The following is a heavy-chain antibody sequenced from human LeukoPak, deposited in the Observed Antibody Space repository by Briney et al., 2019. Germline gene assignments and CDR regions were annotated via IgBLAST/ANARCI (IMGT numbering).Heavy chain of an antibody. V-gene: IGHV3-23*01. D-gene: IGHD7-27*01. J-gene: IGHJ4*02. Sequence: GGSLRLSCAASGFAFSSYAMSWVRQAPGKGLEWVSAISGSGGSTYYADSVKGRFTISRDNSKNTLYLQMNSLRAEDTAVYYCAKPWGSRIQYFDYWGQGTLVTVSS. CDR3: AKPWGSRIQYFDY. CDR2: ISGSGGST. CDR1: GFAFSSYA.